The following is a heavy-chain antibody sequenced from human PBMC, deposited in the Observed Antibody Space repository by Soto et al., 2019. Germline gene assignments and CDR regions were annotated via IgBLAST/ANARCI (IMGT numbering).Heavy chain of an antibody. CDR2: IYYNGII. CDR1: GDSITDGDYY. V-gene: IGHV4-30-4*03. D-gene: IGHD3-16*01. Sequence: PSETLSLTCTVSGDSITDGDYYWSWIRQPPGKDLEWIAYIYYNGIIHYNPSLKSRVTMSVDTSKNQISLKMTSVTAADTAVYFCAKDVSSRRWFDPWGQGILVTVSS. CDR3: AKDVSSRRWFDP. J-gene: IGHJ5*02.